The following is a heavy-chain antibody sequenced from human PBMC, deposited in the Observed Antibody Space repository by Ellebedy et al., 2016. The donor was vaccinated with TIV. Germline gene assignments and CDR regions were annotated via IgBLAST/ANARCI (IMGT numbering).Heavy chain of an antibody. J-gene: IGHJ4*02. Sequence: SETLSLTCAVYGGSFSGYYWSWIRQHPGKGLEWIGYIYYSGSTYYNPSLKSRVTISVDTSKNQFSLKLSSVTAADTAVYYCASGNVDTADNFPFDYWGQGTLVTVSS. V-gene: IGHV4-31*11. D-gene: IGHD5-18*01. CDR3: ASGNVDTADNFPFDY. CDR2: IYYSGST. CDR1: GGSFSGYY.